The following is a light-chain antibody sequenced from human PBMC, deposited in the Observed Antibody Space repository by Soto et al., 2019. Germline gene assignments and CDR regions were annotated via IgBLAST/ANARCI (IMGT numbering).Light chain of an antibody. J-gene: IGKJ1*01. CDR2: DAS. CDR3: QQCARSPLT. Sequence: EIVLTQSPGTLSLSPGERATLSYRASQSVSNNYLAWYQQKPGQAPRLLIADASRRATGIPDRFSGSGSGTDFTLTISRLEPEDFAVYYCQQCARSPLTFGQGTKVEMK. V-gene: IGKV3-20*01. CDR1: QSVSNNY.